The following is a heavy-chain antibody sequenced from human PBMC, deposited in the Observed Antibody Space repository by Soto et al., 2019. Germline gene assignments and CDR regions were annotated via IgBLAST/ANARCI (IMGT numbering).Heavy chain of an antibody. CDR3: ARPRGIAPAVWYFDL. Sequence: QVQLQESGPGLVKPSETLSLTCTVSGGSISSHYWSWIRQPPGRGLEWIGLIYYSGITDSNPSLKSRVTISLDTSTNHLSLRLRSVTAANTAVYYCARPRGIAPAVWYFDLWGRGTLVTVSS. D-gene: IGHD6-13*01. V-gene: IGHV4-59*08. CDR1: GGSISSHY. CDR2: IYYSGIT. J-gene: IGHJ2*01.